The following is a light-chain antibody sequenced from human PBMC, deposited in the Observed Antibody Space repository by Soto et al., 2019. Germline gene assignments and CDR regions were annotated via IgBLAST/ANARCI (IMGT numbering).Light chain of an antibody. CDR2: DAS. V-gene: IGKV3-11*01. CDR3: QQRSNWPMYP. CDR1: QSVSSY. J-gene: IGKJ2*01. Sequence: EIVLTQSPATLSLSPGERATLSCRASQSVSSYLAWYQQKPGQAPRLLIYDASNRATGIPARFSGSGSGTDFPHTLSSLEPEDFAVYYCQQRSNWPMYPFGQGTKREIK.